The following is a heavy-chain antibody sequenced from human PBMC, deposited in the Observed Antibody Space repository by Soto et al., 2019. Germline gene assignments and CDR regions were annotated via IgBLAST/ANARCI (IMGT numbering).Heavy chain of an antibody. D-gene: IGHD2-2*02. Sequence: GESLRISCKGSGGSFTSYWSGWVRQMPGKGLEWMGIIYPGDSDTRYSPSFQGQVTISADKSISTAYLQWSSLKASDTAMYYCARSRAYIPPSYYYYGMDVWGQGTTVTVSS. CDR1: GGSFTSYW. CDR3: ARSRAYIPPSYYYYGMDV. J-gene: IGHJ6*02. CDR2: IYPGDSDT. V-gene: IGHV5-51*01.